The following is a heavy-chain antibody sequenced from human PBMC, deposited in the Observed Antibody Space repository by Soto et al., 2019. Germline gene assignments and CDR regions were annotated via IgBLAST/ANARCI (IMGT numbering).Heavy chain of an antibody. CDR2: ISYDGSNK. Sequence: QVQLVESGGGVVQPGRSLRLSCAASGFTFSSYAMHWVRQAPGKGLEWVAVISYDGSNKYYADSVKGRFTISRDNSKNTLYLQMNSLSAEDTAVYYGARDILRLYSCGTSYGMDVWGQGTTVTVSS. J-gene: IGHJ6*02. V-gene: IGHV3-30-3*01. D-gene: IGHD5-18*01. CDR3: ARDILRLYSCGTSYGMDV. CDR1: GFTFSSYA.